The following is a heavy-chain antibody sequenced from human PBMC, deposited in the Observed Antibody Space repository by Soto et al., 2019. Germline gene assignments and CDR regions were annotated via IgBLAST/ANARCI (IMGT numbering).Heavy chain of an antibody. CDR3: ARGLRDSSGKEAFQY. CDR2: INPNSGNT. J-gene: IGHJ1*01. Sequence: QVQLVQSGAEVKKPGASVKVSCKASGYTFTSYDINWVRQATGQGLEWMGWINPNSGNTGYAQKFQGRITMTRNTSISTAYMELSSLRSEDTALYYCARGLRDSSGKEAFQYWGQGTLVTVSS. CDR1: GYTFTSYD. D-gene: IGHD3-22*01. V-gene: IGHV1-8*01.